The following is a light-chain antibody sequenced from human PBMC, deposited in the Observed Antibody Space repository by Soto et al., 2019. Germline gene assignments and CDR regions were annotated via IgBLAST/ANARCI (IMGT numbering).Light chain of an antibody. V-gene: IGKV3-15*01. J-gene: IGKJ4*01. CDR3: QQYNQWPLT. Sequence: EIVMTQSPATLSVSPGEKATLSCRASQTVSNNLAWYQQKPGQAPRLLIYFASTSATGIPARLSGSGSGTEFTLTISSLQSEDFAVYYCQQYNQWPLTFGGGTKAETK. CDR2: FAS. CDR1: QTVSNN.